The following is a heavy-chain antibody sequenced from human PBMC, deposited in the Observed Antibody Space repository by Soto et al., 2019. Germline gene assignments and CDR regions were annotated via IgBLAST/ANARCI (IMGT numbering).Heavy chain of an antibody. CDR3: AREGGYSYGPYYFDY. D-gene: IGHD5-18*01. J-gene: IGHJ4*02. CDR2: IYYSGST. Sequence: QVQLQESGPGLVKPSQTLSLTCTVSGGSISSGGYYWSWIRQHPGKGLEWIGYIYYSGSTYYNPCPKRRVTISVDTSKNQFSLKLSSVTAADTAVYYCAREGGYSYGPYYFDYWGQGTLVTVSS. V-gene: IGHV4-31*03. CDR1: GGSISSGGYY.